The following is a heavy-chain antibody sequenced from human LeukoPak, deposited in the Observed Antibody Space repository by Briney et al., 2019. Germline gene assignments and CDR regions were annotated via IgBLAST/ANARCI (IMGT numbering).Heavy chain of an antibody. J-gene: IGHJ3*01. CDR3: GRHRGGESYDGSFNL. CDR2: ISGSGGST. Sequence: GGSLRLSCAASGFIFSRYGMSWVRQAAGRGLEGVSAISGSGGSTYYADSVQGRFTISRDNSKNTVYLQMNSLRVEDTAVYYCGRHRGGESYDGSFNLWGQGTMVTVSS. V-gene: IGHV3-23*01. CDR1: GFIFSRYG. D-gene: IGHD1-26*01.